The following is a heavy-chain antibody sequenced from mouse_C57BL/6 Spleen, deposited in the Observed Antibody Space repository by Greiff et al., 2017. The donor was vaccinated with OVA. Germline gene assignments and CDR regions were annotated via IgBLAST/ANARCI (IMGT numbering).Heavy chain of an antibody. D-gene: IGHD1-1*01. CDR2: IYPRSGNN. Sequence: QVQLQQSGAELARPGASVKLSCKASGYTFTSYGISWVKQSTGQGLEWIGEIYPRSGNNYYNEKFKGKATLTADQSSSTAYMELLSLTSEDSSVSVCASTEVVSGCFAYWGQGTLVTVSA. CDR3: ASTEVVSGCFAY. CDR1: GYTFTSYG. V-gene: IGHV1-81*01. J-gene: IGHJ3*01.